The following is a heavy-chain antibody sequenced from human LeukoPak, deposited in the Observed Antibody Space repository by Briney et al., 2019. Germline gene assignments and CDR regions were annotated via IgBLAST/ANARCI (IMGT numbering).Heavy chain of an antibody. D-gene: IGHD3-3*01. Sequence: GASVKVSCKASGYTFTSYGISWVRQAPGQGLEWMGWISAYNGNTNYAQKLQGRVTMTTDTSTSTAYMALRSMRSDDTAVYYCARTPQFGVVIIYWFDPWGQGTLVTVSS. J-gene: IGHJ5*02. CDR2: ISAYNGNT. CDR1: GYTFTSYG. CDR3: ARTPQFGVVIIYWFDP. V-gene: IGHV1-18*04.